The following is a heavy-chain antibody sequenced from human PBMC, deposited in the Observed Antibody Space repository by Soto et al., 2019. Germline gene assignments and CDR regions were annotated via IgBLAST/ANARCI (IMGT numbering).Heavy chain of an antibody. J-gene: IGHJ5*02. Sequence: EVQLVETGGGLIQPGGSLRLSCAASGFTVSNTYMTWVRQPPGKGLECVSVIYTAGGTNYADSVMGRFIISRDNSKNTLYLQMNSLRAEDTAVYYCARALPVAKGGFDPWGQGTLVTVSS. D-gene: IGHD2-2*01. CDR1: GFTVSNTY. CDR2: IYTAGGT. V-gene: IGHV3-53*02. CDR3: ARALPVAKGGFDP.